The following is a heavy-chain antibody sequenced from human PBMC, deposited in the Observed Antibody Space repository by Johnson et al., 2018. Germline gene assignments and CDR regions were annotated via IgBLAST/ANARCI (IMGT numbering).Heavy chain of an antibody. V-gene: IGHV3-74*01. CDR3: ARGGTLYTDYF. J-gene: IGHJ4*02. CDR2: INIDGSST. Sequence: VQLQESGGGLVQPGESLRLSCAASGFTFSSYWMFWVRQAPGKGLVWVSRINIDGSSTNYADSVKGRFTISKDNTKNSLFLQLNSLSAEDMGLYYCARGGTLYTDYFWGQGTLVTVSS. CDR1: GFTFSSYW. D-gene: IGHD3-16*01.